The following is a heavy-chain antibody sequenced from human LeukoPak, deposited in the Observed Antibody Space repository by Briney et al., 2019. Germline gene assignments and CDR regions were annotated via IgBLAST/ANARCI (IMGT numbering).Heavy chain of an antibody. CDR3: ASLGSGSYGGRNDY. CDR1: GFTFSSYA. J-gene: IGHJ4*02. CDR2: ISYDGGDK. Sequence: GRSLRLSCAASGFTFSSYAIHWVRQAPGKGPEWLARISYDGGDKDYAHSVKGRFTISRDNSKKTLYLQMNSLRAEDTAVYYCASLGSGSYGGRNDYWGQGTLVTVSS. D-gene: IGHD1-26*01. V-gene: IGHV3-30-3*01.